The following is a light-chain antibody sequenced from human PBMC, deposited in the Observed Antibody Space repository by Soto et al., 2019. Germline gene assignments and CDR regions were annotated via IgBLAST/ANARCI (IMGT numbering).Light chain of an antibody. CDR1: QSVSSSY. CDR3: QQYGSSPRT. Sequence: EIVLTQSPGTLSLSPGERATLSCRASQSVSSSYLAWYQQKPGQAPRLLIYGASTRATGIPDRFSGSGSGTDFILTISRLEPEDFAVYYCQQYGSSPRTFGHGTRVEIK. V-gene: IGKV3-20*01. CDR2: GAS. J-gene: IGKJ1*01.